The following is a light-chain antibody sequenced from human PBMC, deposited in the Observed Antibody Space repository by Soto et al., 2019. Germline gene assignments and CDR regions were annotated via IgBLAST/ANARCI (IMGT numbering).Light chain of an antibody. Sequence: DVQMTQSPSTLSASVGDRVTITCRASQSISNWLAWYQQKPGKAPKVLIYRASSLESGLPSRFSGSGSGTEFTLTISSLQTDDSATYYCQQYRQYNTYSWTFGQGTKVEIK. CDR3: QQYRQYNTYSWT. CDR2: RAS. V-gene: IGKV1-5*03. CDR1: QSISNW. J-gene: IGKJ1*01.